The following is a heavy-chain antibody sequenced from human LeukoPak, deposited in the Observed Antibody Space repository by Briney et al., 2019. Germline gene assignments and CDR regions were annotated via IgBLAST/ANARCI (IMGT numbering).Heavy chain of an antibody. V-gene: IGHV4-31*03. CDR1: GGSISSGGYY. Sequence: SETLSLTCTVSGGSISSGGYYWSWIRQHPGKGLVWIGYIYYSGSTYYNPSLKSRVTISVDTSKNQFSLKLSSVTAADTAVYYCARQTVDIVVVPAAIWFDPWGQGTLVTVSS. D-gene: IGHD2-2*01. J-gene: IGHJ5*02. CDR2: IYYSGST. CDR3: ARQTVDIVVVPAAIWFDP.